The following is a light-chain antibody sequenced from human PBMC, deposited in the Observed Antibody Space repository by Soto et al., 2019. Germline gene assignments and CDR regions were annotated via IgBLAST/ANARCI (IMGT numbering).Light chain of an antibody. J-gene: IGKJ5*01. CDR1: QSVDSA. CDR2: GAS. Sequence: EIVLAQSPGVLSLSPGERATLSCMASQSVDSAFFAWYQHKPGQAPRLLIYGASTRATGIPARFSGSGSGTEFTLTISSLQSEDFAVYYCQQYNNWPPITFGQGTRLEIK. CDR3: QQYNNWPPIT. V-gene: IGKV3-15*01.